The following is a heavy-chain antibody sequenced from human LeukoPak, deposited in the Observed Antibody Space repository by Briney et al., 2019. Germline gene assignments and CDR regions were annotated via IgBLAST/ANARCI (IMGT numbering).Heavy chain of an antibody. CDR3: AVHGGEQHRRTFDY. D-gene: IGHD3-16*01. V-gene: IGHV4-34*01. CDR1: GGSFSGYY. J-gene: IGHJ4*02. CDR2: INHSGST. Sequence: SETLSLTCAVYGGSFSGYYWSWIRQPPGKGLEWIGEINHSGSTNYNLSLKSRVTISVDTSKNQFSLKLSSVTAADTAVYYCAVHGGEQHRRTFDYWGQGTLVTVSS.